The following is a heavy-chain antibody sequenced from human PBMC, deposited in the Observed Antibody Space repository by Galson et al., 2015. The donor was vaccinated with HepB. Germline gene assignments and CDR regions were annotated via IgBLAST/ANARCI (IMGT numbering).Heavy chain of an antibody. Sequence: QSGAEVKKPGASVKVSCKASGYTFTSYDINWVRQATGQGLEWMGWMNPNSGNTGYAQKFQGRVTMTRNTSISTAYMELSSLRSEDTAVYYCWIGSGLRGALDYWGQGTLVTVSS. D-gene: IGHD1-26*01. J-gene: IGHJ4*02. V-gene: IGHV1-8*01. CDR2: MNPNSGNT. CDR3: WIGSGLRGALDY. CDR1: GYTFTSYD.